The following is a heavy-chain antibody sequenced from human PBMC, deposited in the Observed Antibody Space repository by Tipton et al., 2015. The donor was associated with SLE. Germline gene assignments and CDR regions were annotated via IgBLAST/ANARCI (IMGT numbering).Heavy chain of an antibody. CDR2: ISGSGGST. V-gene: IGHV3-23*01. Sequence: SLRLSCAASGFTFSSYAMTWVRQAPGKGLEWVSGISGSGGSTYYADSVKGRFTLSRDNSKNTLYPQMNSLRAEDTAVYYCAKRHSSSRRPVDYWGQGTLVTVPS. CDR3: AKRHSSSRRPVDY. D-gene: IGHD6-6*01. J-gene: IGHJ4*02. CDR1: GFTFSSYA.